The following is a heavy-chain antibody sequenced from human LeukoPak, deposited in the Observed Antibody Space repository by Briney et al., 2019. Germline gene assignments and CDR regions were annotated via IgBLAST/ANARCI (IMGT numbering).Heavy chain of an antibody. CDR1: GFTFSSYW. V-gene: IGHV3-7*03. J-gene: IGHJ4*02. Sequence: GGSLRLSCAASGFTFSSYWMSWVRQAPGKGLEWVANIKQDGSEKYYVDSVKGRFTISRDNSKNTLYLQMNSLRAEDTAVYYCARRRGVTFGDFDYWGQGTLVTVSS. CDR3: ARRRGVTFGDFDY. D-gene: IGHD3-10*01. CDR2: IKQDGSEK.